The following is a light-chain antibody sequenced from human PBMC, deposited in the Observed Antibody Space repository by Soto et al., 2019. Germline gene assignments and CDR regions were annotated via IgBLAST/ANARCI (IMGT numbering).Light chain of an antibody. Sequence: DIQMTQSPSSVSASVGDRVTITCRASQDISSWLAWYQQKPGKAPKLLIYAASSLQSGVPSRFSGSGSGTDFTLTISSLQPEDFATYYCQQANSFLALTFGGGTKVEIK. J-gene: IGKJ4*01. V-gene: IGKV1-12*01. CDR2: AAS. CDR1: QDISSW. CDR3: QQANSFLALT.